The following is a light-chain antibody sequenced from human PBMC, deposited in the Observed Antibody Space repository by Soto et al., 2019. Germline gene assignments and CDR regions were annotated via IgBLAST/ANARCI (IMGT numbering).Light chain of an antibody. CDR1: QSISSN. Sequence: EIVMTQSPATLSVSPGERATLSCRDSQSISSNLAWYQQKPGQAPRLLIYGASTRATGIPARFSGSGSGTEFTLTISSLQSEDFAVYYCQQYSNWPLTFGQGTKLEIK. V-gene: IGKV3-15*01. J-gene: IGKJ2*01. CDR2: GAS. CDR3: QQYSNWPLT.